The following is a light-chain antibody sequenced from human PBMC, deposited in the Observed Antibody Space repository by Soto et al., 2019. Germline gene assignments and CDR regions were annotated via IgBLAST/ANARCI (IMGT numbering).Light chain of an antibody. CDR2: DAS. Sequence: EIVLTQSPATLSLSPGERATLSCRASQSVGNYFAWYQQRPGQAPRLLIYDASNRATGIPARFSGSGSGTDFTITISRLEPEDCAVYYCQQRGDWPHGATFGQGTRLESK. J-gene: IGKJ5*01. CDR3: QQRGDWPHGAT. V-gene: IGKV3-11*01. CDR1: QSVGNY.